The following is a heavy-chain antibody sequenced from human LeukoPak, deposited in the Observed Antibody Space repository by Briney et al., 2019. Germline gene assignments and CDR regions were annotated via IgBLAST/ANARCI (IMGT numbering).Heavy chain of an antibody. V-gene: IGHV4-31*03. D-gene: IGHD3-10*01. CDR2: IYYNGRT. Sequence: SETLSLTCTVSGGSISSSSYYWGWIRQPPGKGLEWIGYIYYNGRTYYNPSLKSRVTISVDTSKSQFSLNLSSVTAADTAVYFCARLYGSGKNYFDYWGQGTLVTVSS. CDR1: GGSISSSSYY. CDR3: ARLYGSGKNYFDY. J-gene: IGHJ4*02.